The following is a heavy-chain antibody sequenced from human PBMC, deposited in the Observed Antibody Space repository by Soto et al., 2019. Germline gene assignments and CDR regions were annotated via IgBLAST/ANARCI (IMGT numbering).Heavy chain of an antibody. Sequence: GGSLRISCAAPGFTFNSYAMSWVVHAPGKRLEWVSAISGSGGSTYYADSVRGRFPISADNSKNTLYLQMNSLRAEDTAVYYCAKGDEYSYGSVRHIAPSFLYWGQGTFGTGSS. CDR2: ISGSGGST. J-gene: IGHJ4*02. CDR1: GFTFNSYA. V-gene: IGHV3-23*01. CDR3: AKGDEYSYGSVRHIAPSFLY. D-gene: IGHD3-10*01.